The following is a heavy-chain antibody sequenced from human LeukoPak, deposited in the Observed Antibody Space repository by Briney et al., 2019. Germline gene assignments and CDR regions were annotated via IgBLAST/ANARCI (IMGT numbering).Heavy chain of an antibody. CDR3: TRRPPDAPFSYYFDY. CDR2: IRSKANSYAT. CDR1: GFTFSTYS. J-gene: IGHJ4*02. V-gene: IGHV3-73*01. D-gene: IGHD1-14*01. Sequence: GGSLRLSCAASGFTFSTYSMNWVRQAPGKGLEWVGRIRSKANSYATAYAASVKGRFTISRDDSKNTAYLQMNSLKTEDTAVYYCTRRPPDAPFSYYFDYWGQGTPVTVSS.